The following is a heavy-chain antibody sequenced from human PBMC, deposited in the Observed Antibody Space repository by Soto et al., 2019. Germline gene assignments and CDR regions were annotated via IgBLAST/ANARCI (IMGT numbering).Heavy chain of an antibody. CDR3: ARVSSSSSRWGFGRNYYYGMDV. D-gene: IGHD6-13*01. CDR1: GFTFSSYA. V-gene: IGHV3-30-3*01. J-gene: IGHJ6*02. CDR2: ISYDGSNK. Sequence: QVQLVESGGGVVQPGRSLRLSCAASGFTFSSYAMHWVRQAPGKGLEWVAVISYDGSNKYYADSVKGRFTISRDNSKNTLYLQMNSLRAEDTAVYYCARVSSSSSRWGFGRNYYYGMDVWGQGTTVTVSS.